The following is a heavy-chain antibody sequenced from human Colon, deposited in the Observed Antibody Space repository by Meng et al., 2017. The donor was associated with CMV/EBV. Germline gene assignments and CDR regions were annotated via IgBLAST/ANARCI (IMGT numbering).Heavy chain of an antibody. V-gene: IGHV4-31*03. CDR2: ILYSGST. J-gene: IGHJ4*02. Sequence: CTVSGGSITSGGYYWSWIRQHPGKGLEWIGYILYSGSTAYNPSLRSRVTISMDTSKDQFSLNLSSVTAADTAVYYCAGGRDHSKLGDNRGRGTLVTVSS. CDR3: AGGRDHSKLGDN. D-gene: IGHD3-16*01. CDR1: GGSITSGGYY.